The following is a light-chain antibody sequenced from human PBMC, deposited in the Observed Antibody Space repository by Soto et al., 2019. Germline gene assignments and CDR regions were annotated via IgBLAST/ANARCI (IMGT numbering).Light chain of an antibody. CDR1: QSISTY. J-gene: IGKJ2*01. CDR2: AAS. V-gene: IGKV1-39*01. CDR3: PQSYTIPYT. Sequence: DIQMTQSPSSLPASVGDRVTLTCRASQSISTYLNWYQQKPGKAPKLLIYAASSLQSGVPSRLSGSGPGTDFPLTIRSLQPEDFATYYCPQSYTIPYTFGQGTKLEIK.